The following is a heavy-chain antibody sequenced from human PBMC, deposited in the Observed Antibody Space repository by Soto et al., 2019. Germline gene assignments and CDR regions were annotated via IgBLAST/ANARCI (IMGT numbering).Heavy chain of an antibody. V-gene: IGHV4-4*02. CDR2: IYHSGST. D-gene: IGHD3-3*01. CDR1: GGSISSSNW. Sequence: QVQLQESGPGLVKPSGTLSLTCAVSGGSISSSNWWSWVRQPPGKGLEWIGEIYHSGSTNYNPSLKSRVTISVDKSKNQFSLKLSSVTAADTAVYYSARRNRLWSGYSYFDYWGQGTLVTVSS. CDR3: ARRNRLWSGYSYFDY. J-gene: IGHJ4*02.